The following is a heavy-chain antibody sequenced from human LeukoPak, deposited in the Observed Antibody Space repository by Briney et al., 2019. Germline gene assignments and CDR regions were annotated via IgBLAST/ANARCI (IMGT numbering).Heavy chain of an antibody. Sequence: WVRQAPGQGLEWMGRTYYRSKWYNDYVISVKSRITINPDTSKNQFSLQLNSVTPEDTAVYYCARGREEIFDHWGQGTLVTVSS. V-gene: IGHV6-1*01. J-gene: IGHJ4*02. CDR3: ARGREEIFDH. D-gene: IGHD5-24*01. CDR2: TYYRSKWYN.